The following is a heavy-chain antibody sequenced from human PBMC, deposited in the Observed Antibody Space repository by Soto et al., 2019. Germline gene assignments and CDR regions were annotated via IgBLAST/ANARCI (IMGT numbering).Heavy chain of an antibody. CDR3: ARERAQGYGMDV. V-gene: IGHV4-4*02. CDR1: GGSISSSNW. J-gene: IGHJ6*02. Sequence: SETLSLTCAVSGGSISSSNWWGWVRQPPGRGLEWIGEIYHSGSTNYNPSLKSRVTISVDTSKNQFSLRLTSVTAADTAVYYCARERAQGYGMDVWGQGTTVTVSS. CDR2: IYHSGST.